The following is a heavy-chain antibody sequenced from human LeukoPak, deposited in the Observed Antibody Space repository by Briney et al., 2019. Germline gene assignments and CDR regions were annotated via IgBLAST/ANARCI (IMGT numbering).Heavy chain of an antibody. Sequence: ASVKVSCKASGYTFTSYYMHWVRQAPGQGLEWMGIINPSGGSTSYAQKFQGRVTMTRDTSTSTAYMELSSLRSEDTAVYYCARFPNTAMVMGLEYYYYGMGVWGQGTTVTVSS. V-gene: IGHV1-46*01. CDR1: GYTFTSYY. CDR2: INPSGGST. D-gene: IGHD5-18*01. J-gene: IGHJ6*02. CDR3: ARFPNTAMVMGLEYYYYGMGV.